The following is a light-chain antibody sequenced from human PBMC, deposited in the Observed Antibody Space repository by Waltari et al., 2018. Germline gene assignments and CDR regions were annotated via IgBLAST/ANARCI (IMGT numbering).Light chain of an antibody. CDR2: GTS. Sequence: EIELTQSPGTLSLSPGDRATLSCRASHSVTSAYLAWYQQKRGQAPRLLIYGTSTRATGISERFSGSGSGTDFILTISRLEPEDFAIYYCHQYHNSPQTFGQGTKVEI. CDR3: HQYHNSPQT. CDR1: HSVTSAY. V-gene: IGKV3-20*01. J-gene: IGKJ1*01.